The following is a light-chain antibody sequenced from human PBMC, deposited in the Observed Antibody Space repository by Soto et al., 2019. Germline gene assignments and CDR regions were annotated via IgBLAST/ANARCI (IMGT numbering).Light chain of an antibody. CDR3: QQYNSYSTT. V-gene: IGKV1-5*01. CDR1: QSISGW. J-gene: IGKJ5*01. Sequence: DIQMTQSPSTLSVSVGDRVTISCRASQSISGWLAWYQQKPGKAPKLLIFDASSLLSGVPPRFTGSGYGTEFTLTISSXQPEDFATYYCQQYNSYSTTFGQGTRLEIK. CDR2: DAS.